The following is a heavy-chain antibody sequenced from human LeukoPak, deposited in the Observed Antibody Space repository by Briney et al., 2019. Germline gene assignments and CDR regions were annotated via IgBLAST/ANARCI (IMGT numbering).Heavy chain of an antibody. CDR2: INHSGST. CDR1: GGSFSGYY. CDR3: ARTPKPYRLGWFDP. D-gene: IGHD3-9*01. J-gene: IGHJ5*02. Sequence: PSETLSLTCAVYGGSFSGYYWSWIRQPPGKGLEWIGEINHSGSTNYNPSLKSRVTISVDTSKNQFSLKLSSVTAADTAVYYCARTPKPYRLGWFDPWGQGTLVTVSS. V-gene: IGHV4-34*01.